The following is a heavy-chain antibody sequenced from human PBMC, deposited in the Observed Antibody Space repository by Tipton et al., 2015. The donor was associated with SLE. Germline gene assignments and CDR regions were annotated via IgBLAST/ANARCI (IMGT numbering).Heavy chain of an antibody. CDR3: ARGRKSGGVLSAKYYYYYYGMDV. V-gene: IGHV3-66*01. CDR2: IYTGGST. D-gene: IGHD3-16*02. J-gene: IGHJ6*02. Sequence: SLRLSCAASGFIVSSSYISWVRQAPGKGLEWVSIIYTGGSTYATDSVKDRFSISRDNSRNSVYLQMNSLRAEDTAVYYCARGRKSGGVLSAKYYYYYYGMDVWGQGTTVTVSS. CDR1: GFIVSSSY.